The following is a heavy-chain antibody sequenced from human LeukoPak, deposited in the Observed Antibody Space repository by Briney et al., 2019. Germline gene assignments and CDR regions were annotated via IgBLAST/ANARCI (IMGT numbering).Heavy chain of an antibody. CDR1: GFTFDDYA. D-gene: IGHD6-19*01. Sequence: GRSLRLSCAASGFTFDDYAMHWVRQAPGKGLEWVSGISWNSGSIGYADSVKGRFTISRDNAKNSLYLQMNSLRAEDTALYYCAKSLTGYSSGCFDSWGQGTLVTVSS. CDR3: AKSLTGYSSGCFDS. J-gene: IGHJ4*02. CDR2: ISWNSGSI. V-gene: IGHV3-9*01.